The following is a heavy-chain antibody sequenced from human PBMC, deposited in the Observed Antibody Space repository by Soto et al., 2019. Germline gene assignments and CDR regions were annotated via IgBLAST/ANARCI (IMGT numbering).Heavy chain of an antibody. CDR2: INPSGGST. CDR1: GYTFTRYT. D-gene: IGHD2-15*01. J-gene: IGHJ4*02. CDR3: ARMKGGGSEYFFDY. V-gene: IGHV1-46*01. Sequence: ASVKVSCKASGYTFTRYTVHWVRQAPGQGLEWMAMINPSGGSTYYVKTFEGRVTLTSDTSTSTVFMELSSLRPEDTAVYYCARMKGGGSEYFFDYWGQGTLVTVSS.